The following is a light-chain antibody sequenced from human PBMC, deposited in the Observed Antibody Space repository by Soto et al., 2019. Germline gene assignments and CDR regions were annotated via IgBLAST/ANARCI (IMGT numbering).Light chain of an antibody. CDR3: CSYAGSSTYV. J-gene: IGLJ1*01. CDR2: EVS. CDR1: SSDVGSYNL. Sequence: QPALTQPAAVSGSPGQSITISCTGTSSDVGSYNLVSWYQQRPGKAPKLMIYEVSKRPSGVSNRFSGSKSGNTASLTISGLQAEDEADYYCCSYAGSSTYVFGTGTKVTVL. V-gene: IGLV2-23*02.